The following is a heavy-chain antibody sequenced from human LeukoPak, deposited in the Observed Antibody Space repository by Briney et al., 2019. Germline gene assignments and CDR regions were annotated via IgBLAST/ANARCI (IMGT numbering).Heavy chain of an antibody. D-gene: IGHD1-1*01. CDR2: IDPSGGGT. Sequence: ASVKVSCKASGYTFSSNYMHWVRQAPGQGLEWMGVIDPSGGGTCYAQKVQGRVTLSRDMSTSTVYMALSSLRSEDTAVYYCARATPGFGRNVEKYFDYWGQGTLVTVSS. V-gene: IGHV1-46*01. CDR3: ARATPGFGRNVEKYFDY. J-gene: IGHJ4*02. CDR1: GYTFSSNY.